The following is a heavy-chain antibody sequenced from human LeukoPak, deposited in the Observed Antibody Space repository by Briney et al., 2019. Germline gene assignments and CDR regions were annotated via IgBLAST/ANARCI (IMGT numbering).Heavy chain of an antibody. CDR3: ARERGNEGLSPDY. D-gene: IGHD1-1*01. CDR1: GYTFTSYG. J-gene: IGHJ4*02. V-gene: IGHV1-18*01. Sequence: ASVKVSCKASGYTFTSYGISWVRQAPGQGLEWMGWISAYNGNTNYAQKLQGRVTMTRNTSISTAYMELSSLRSEDTAVYYCARERGNEGLSPDYWGQGTLVTVSS. CDR2: ISAYNGNT.